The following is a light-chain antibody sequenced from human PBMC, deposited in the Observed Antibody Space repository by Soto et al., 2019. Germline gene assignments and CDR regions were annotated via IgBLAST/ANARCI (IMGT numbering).Light chain of an antibody. Sequence: QSALTQPPSASGSPGQSVTISCTGTSSDVGGYNYVSWYQQHPGKAPKLMIYEVNKRPSGVPDRFSGSKSGNTASLTVSGLQGEDEADYYCSSYAGSNKLLFGVGTKLTVL. CDR3: SSYAGSNKLL. J-gene: IGLJ2*01. CDR2: EVN. V-gene: IGLV2-8*01. CDR1: SSDVGGYNY.